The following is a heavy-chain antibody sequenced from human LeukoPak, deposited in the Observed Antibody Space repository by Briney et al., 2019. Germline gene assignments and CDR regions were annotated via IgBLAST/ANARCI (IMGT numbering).Heavy chain of an antibody. CDR1: GVSISTYH. J-gene: IGHJ4*02. V-gene: IGHV4-4*09. D-gene: IGHD1-26*01. Sequence: SETLSLTCTVSGVSISTYHWSWIRQPPGKGLEWIGYVHTSGSTDYNSSLKSRVTISVDTSKNQFSLKVTSVTAADSAIYYCASSGSWGPSDYWGQGLMVTVSS. CDR3: ASSGSWGPSDY. CDR2: VHTSGST.